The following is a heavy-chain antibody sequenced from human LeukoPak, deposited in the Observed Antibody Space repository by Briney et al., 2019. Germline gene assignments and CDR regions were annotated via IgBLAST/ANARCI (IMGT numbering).Heavy chain of an antibody. CDR1: GFTFSSYW. D-gene: IGHD2-15*01. CDR3: ARDIVVVVATTPGIDY. J-gene: IGHJ4*02. V-gene: IGHV3-7*04. Sequence: PGGSLSLSCSPSGFTFSSYWMSWVRQAPGKGLEWVANIKQDGSEKYYVDSVKGRFTISRDNAKNSLYLQMNSLRAEDTAVYYCARDIVVVVATTPGIDYWGQGTLVTVSS. CDR2: IKQDGSEK.